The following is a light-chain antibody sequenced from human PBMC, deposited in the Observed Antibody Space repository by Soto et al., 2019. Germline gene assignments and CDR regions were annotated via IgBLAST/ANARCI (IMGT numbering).Light chain of an antibody. CDR3: QQRHNWPIT. CDR2: GAS. V-gene: IGKV3D-20*02. J-gene: IGKJ5*01. CDR1: QSVSSSH. Sequence: EVVLTQSPGTLSLSPGERATLSCRASQSVSSSHLAWYQQTPGQAPRLLIYGASNRASGIPDRFSGSGSGTDFTLTITGLEPADLGVYYCQQRHNWPITFGQGTRLE.